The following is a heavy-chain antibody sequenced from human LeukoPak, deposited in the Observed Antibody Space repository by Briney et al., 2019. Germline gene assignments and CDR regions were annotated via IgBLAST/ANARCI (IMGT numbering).Heavy chain of an antibody. Sequence: PGGSLRLSCAASGFTFSSYSVSWFRQAPGKGLEWVSSISSRASYISYADSVKSRFTISRDNAKNSLFLQMNSLRAEDTAVYYCARGSTGGYSGYDATRKGFDYWGLGTLVTVSS. V-gene: IGHV3-21*01. J-gene: IGHJ4*02. CDR3: ARGSTGGYSGYDATRKGFDY. D-gene: IGHD5-12*01. CDR2: ISSRASYI. CDR1: GFTFSSYS.